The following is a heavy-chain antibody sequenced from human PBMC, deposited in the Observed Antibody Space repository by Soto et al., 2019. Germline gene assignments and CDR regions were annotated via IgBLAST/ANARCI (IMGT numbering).Heavy chain of an antibody. CDR2: VTPYKADT. CDR3: AHRTLAYGMGV. J-gene: IGHJ6*02. CDR1: CYTLTNYG. V-gene: IGHV1-18*04. Sequence: AAVQVSCKASCYTLTNYGVTWVRQAPGQGLEWLGRVTPYKADTNSAQNLQGRVTMATDTSTNTAYLELRSLRSDDTATYFCAHRTLAYGMGVWGQGTTVTVSS.